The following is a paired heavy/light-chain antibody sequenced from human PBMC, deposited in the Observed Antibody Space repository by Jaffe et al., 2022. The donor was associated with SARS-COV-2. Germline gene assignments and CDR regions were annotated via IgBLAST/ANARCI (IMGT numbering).Light chain of an antibody. V-gene: IGKV1-33*01. CDR2: DAS. Sequence: DIQMTQSPSSLSASVGDRVTITCQASQDISNYLNWYQQKPGKAPKVLISDASSLETGVPSRFSGSGSGTDFTFTISSLQPEDIATYYCQQYDSLPTFGGGTKVEI. CDR1: QDISNY. CDR3: QQYDSLPT. J-gene: IGKJ4*01.
Heavy chain of an antibody. CDR3: ARNHDYGMTQAFDI. CDR1: GFNFTNYT. V-gene: IGHV3-21*01. CDR2: ISSSSSYI. D-gene: IGHD4-17*01. Sequence: EVQLVESGGGLVKPGGSLRLSCAASGFNFTNYTMNWVRQAPGEGLEWVSSISSSSSYIYYADAVKGRFTISRDNAKNSLYLQMNSLRAEDTAVYSCARNHDYGMTQAFDIWGQGTMVTVSS. J-gene: IGHJ3*02.